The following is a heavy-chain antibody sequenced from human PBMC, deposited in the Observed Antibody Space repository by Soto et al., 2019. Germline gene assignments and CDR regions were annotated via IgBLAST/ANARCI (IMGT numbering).Heavy chain of an antibody. V-gene: IGHV3-30-3*01. J-gene: IGHJ4*02. CDR2: ISYDGSNK. CDR1: GDRVCLYA. CDR3: AREWSRVYYGDYVLDY. D-gene: IGHD4-17*01. Sequence: GWSTELGCAACGDRVCLYAVDWVRQNPGKGLEWVAVISYDGSNKYYADSVKGRFTISRDNSKNTLYLQMNSLRAEDTAVYYCAREWSRVYYGDYVLDYWGQGTLVTVSS.